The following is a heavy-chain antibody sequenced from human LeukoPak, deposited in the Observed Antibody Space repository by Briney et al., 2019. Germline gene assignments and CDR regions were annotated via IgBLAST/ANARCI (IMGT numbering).Heavy chain of an antibody. V-gene: IGHV4-38-2*02. CDR2: IYHSGST. CDR3: AKSLYGSGSYYNWFDP. CDR1: GYSISSDNY. Sequence: SETLSLTCTVSGYSISSDNYWGWIRQPPGKGLEWIGSIYHSGSTYYNPSLKSRVSISVDTSKNQFSLKLSSVTAADTAVYYCAKSLYGSGSYYNWFDPWGQGTLVTVSS. J-gene: IGHJ5*02. D-gene: IGHD3-10*01.